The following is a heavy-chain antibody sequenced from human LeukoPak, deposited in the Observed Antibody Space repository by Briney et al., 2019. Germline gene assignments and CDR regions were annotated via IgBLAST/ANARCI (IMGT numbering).Heavy chain of an antibody. V-gene: IGHV4-39*01. J-gene: IGHJ4*02. CDR2: IYYTGNT. D-gene: IGHD2-15*01. CDR1: GGSISNSDYY. CDR3: ASVRGYCSRGSCYHFDY. Sequence: PSETLPLTCTVSGGSISNSDYYWGWIRQPPGKGLEWIGYIYYTGNTNYNPSLKSRLTISVDTSKNQVSLKLTSVTAADTAVYYCASVRGYCSRGSCYHFDYWGQGTLVTVSS.